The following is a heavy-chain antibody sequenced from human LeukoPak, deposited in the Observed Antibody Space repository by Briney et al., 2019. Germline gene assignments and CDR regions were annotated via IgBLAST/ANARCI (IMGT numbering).Heavy chain of an antibody. J-gene: IGHJ4*02. CDR3: VRAPVATKEYYFDY. V-gene: IGHV5-51*01. CDR1: EYTFANYW. Sequence: GESLKISCKGSEYTFANYWIGWVRQMPGKGLEWMGIIYPGDSDTKYSPSFQGQVTISADKSITTAYLQWNSLKASDTAMYFCVRAPVATKEYYFDYWGQGTLVTVSS. D-gene: IGHD5-12*01. CDR2: IYPGDSDT.